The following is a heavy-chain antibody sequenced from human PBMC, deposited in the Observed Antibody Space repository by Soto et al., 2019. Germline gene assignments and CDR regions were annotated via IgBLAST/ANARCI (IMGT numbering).Heavy chain of an antibody. D-gene: IGHD6-19*01. V-gene: IGHV1-58*01. Sequence: LVQSGPDVKKPGTSVKVSCKTSGFTFGSSAVQWVRQVRGQRLEWIGWIVVASGYSNVAQKFQDRVSLTRDLSKNTVFMELSSLTSEVWAMYYCAADVIGVAGDFNHWGQGTLVSVSS. CDR3: AADVIGVAGDFNH. CDR2: IVVASGYS. CDR1: GFTFGSSA. J-gene: IGHJ4*02.